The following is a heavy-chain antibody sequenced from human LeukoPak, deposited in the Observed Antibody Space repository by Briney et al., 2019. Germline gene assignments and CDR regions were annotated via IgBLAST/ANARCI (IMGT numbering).Heavy chain of an antibody. Sequence: GGSLRLSCAASGFTFSSYEMNWVRQAPGRGLEWVSYISSSGSATYYADSVKGRFTISRDNAKNSLYLQMNSLRVEDTAVYYCARSLVMGSTNYWGQGTLVTVSS. J-gene: IGHJ4*02. CDR2: ISSSGSAT. D-gene: IGHD3-9*01. CDR1: GFTFSSYE. CDR3: ARSLVMGSTNY. V-gene: IGHV3-48*03.